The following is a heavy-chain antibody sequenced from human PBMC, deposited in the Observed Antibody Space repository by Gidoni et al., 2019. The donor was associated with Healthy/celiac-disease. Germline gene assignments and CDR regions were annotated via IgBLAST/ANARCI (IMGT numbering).Heavy chain of an antibody. J-gene: IGHJ4*02. CDR1: GGSFRGYY. CDR2: IKHSGST. Sequence: QVQLQQWGAGLLKPSETLSLTCAVYGGSFRGYYWSWIRQPPGKGLEWIGEIKHSGSTHYNPSLKSRVTISVDTSKNQFSLKLSSVTAADTAVYYCARGRDGYGAGGTHHCFDYWGQGTLVTVSS. D-gene: IGHD4-17*01. CDR3: ARGRDGYGAGGTHHCFDY. V-gene: IGHV4-34*01.